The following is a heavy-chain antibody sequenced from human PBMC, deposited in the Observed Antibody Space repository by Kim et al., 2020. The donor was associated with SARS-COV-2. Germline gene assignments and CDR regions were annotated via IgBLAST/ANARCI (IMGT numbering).Heavy chain of an antibody. CDR3: ARDRAYNWNDWYGMDV. V-gene: IGHV6-1*01. J-gene: IGHJ6*02. Sequence: SVKSRITINPDTSKNQFSLQLNSVTPEDTAVYYCARDRAYNWNDWYGMDVWGQGTTVTVSS. D-gene: IGHD1-20*01.